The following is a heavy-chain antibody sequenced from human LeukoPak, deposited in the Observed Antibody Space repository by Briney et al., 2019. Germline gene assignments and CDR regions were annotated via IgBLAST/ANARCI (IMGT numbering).Heavy chain of an antibody. J-gene: IGHJ3*01. Sequence: GGSLRLSCPASGFTFSNYNINWVRQAPGKGPEWISYINTASTTIHYADSVKGRFTISRDKAKNSLYLEMNSLRDEDTAVYYCAVMAVITVDAFDLWGPGTMVTVSS. D-gene: IGHD5-24*01. V-gene: IGHV3-48*02. CDR1: GFTFSNYN. CDR2: INTASTTI. CDR3: AVMAVITVDAFDL.